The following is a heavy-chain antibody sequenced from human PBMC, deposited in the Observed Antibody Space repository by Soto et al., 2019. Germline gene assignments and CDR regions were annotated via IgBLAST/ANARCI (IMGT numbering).Heavy chain of an antibody. J-gene: IGHJ6*02. D-gene: IGHD2-21*02. CDR3: GRRRYCGANCYSKYTSGMAL. CDR2: IIPVLGVT. CDR1: GSTFSSYT. V-gene: IGHV1-69*02. Sequence: QVQLVQSGAEVKKPGSSVKVSCRASGSTFSSYTVSWVRQAPGQGLEWMGRIIPVLGVTNYAPRFKGSVTIPADKAKTTVYMELSSLSSGDTPIYYGGRRRYCGANCYSKYTSGMALWAQGTTVTVSS.